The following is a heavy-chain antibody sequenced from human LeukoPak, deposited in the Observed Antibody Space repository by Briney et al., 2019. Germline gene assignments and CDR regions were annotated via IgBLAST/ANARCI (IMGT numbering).Heavy chain of an antibody. Sequence: ASVKVSCKASGYTFTGYYIHWVRQAPGQGLEWMGRINPNNGGTNYAQKFQGWVTMTRDTSISTAYMELSRLRSDDTAVYYCARAHVSEYYDSSGYYYPYWGQGTLVTVSS. D-gene: IGHD3-22*01. CDR3: ARAHVSEYYDSSGYYYPY. J-gene: IGHJ4*02. CDR2: INPNNGGT. CDR1: GYTFTGYY. V-gene: IGHV1-2*04.